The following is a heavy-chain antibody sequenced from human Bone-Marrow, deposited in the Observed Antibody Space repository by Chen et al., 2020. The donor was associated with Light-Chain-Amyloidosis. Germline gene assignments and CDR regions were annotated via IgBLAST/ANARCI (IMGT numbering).Heavy chain of an antibody. J-gene: IGHJ5*02. V-gene: IGHV1-2*02. D-gene: IGHD3-3*01. Sequence: QVQMVQSGAEVRKPGASVKVSCKTSGFTFTNYRIHWVRQAPGQGLEWIGWINLNSGDTKYAEKFQGRVTLTRDTSTTTSYMELSGLRSDDTALYYCARDFWVAGFTTTNWFDPWGHGTLITVSS. CDR2: INLNSGDT. CDR1: GFTFTNYR. CDR3: ARDFWVAGFTTTNWFDP.